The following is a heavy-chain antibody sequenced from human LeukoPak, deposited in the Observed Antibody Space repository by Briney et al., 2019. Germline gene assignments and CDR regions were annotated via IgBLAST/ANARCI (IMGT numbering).Heavy chain of an antibody. D-gene: IGHD2-8*01. CDR3: AKQMAVDYFDY. CDR1: GFTFSSYW. CDR2: ISYDGKNE. J-gene: IGHJ4*02. V-gene: IGHV3-30*18. Sequence: GGSLRLSCAVSGFTFSSYWMSWVRQAPGKGLEWVAVISYDGKNEYYTDSVKGRFTISRDNAKNTVYLQMYSLRAEDTAVYYCAKQMAVDYFDYWGQGTLVTVSS.